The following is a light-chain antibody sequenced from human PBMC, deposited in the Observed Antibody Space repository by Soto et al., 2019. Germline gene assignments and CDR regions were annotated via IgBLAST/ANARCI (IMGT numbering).Light chain of an antibody. Sequence: QSVLTQPPSVSAAPGQRVTISFTGSSSNIGAGYDVHWYQQLPGTAPKLLIYGNSNRPSGVPDRFSGSKSGTSASLAITGLQAEDEADYYCQSYDSSLSSYVFGTGTKVTVL. CDR2: GNS. J-gene: IGLJ1*01. CDR3: QSYDSSLSSYV. CDR1: SSNIGAGYD. V-gene: IGLV1-40*01.